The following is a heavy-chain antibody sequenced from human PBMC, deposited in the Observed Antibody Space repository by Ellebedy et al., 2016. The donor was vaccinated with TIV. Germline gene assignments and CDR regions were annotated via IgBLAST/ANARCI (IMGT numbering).Heavy chain of an antibody. D-gene: IGHD2-2*01. J-gene: IGHJ5*02. CDR2: IYHSGST. Sequence: SETLSLTXTVSGYSISSGYYWGWIRQPPGKGLEWIGSIYHSGSTYYNPSLKSRVTISVDTSKNQFSLKLSSVTAADTAVYYCARDFPPIVVVPAAMSWFDPWGQGTLVTVSS. CDR1: GYSISSGYY. V-gene: IGHV4-38-2*02. CDR3: ARDFPPIVVVPAAMSWFDP.